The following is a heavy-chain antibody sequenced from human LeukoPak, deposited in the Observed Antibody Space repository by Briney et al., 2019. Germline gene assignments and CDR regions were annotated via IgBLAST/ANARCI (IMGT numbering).Heavy chain of an antibody. J-gene: IGHJ6*03. CDR2: IKQDGSEK. V-gene: IGHV3-7*01. CDR1: GFTVSSNY. D-gene: IGHD4-11*01. CDR3: ARDSDDYSSYYYMDV. Sequence: GGSLRLSCAASGFTVSSNYMSWVRQAPGKGLEWVANIKQDGSEKYYVDSVKGRFTISRDNAKNSLYLQMNSLRAEDTAVYYCARDSDDYSSYYYMDVWGKGTTVTVSS.